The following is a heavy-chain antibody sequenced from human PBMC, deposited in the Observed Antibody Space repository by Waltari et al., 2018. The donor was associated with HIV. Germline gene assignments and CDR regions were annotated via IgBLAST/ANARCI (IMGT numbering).Heavy chain of an antibody. V-gene: IGHV3-33*01. CDR3: ARGYSSSRWIPLYH. CDR2: FWSDGAEI. CDR1: GFTFSNFV. Sequence: QGQLLDSAGAVVVLCPSLTLSCAVPGFTFSNFVIHWFRHSPGKRLEWLAVFWSDGAEISYADSVKGRFTISKDSSQKTLYLHLTSLRAEDTALYYCARGYSSSRWIPLYHWGRGTLVTVSS. J-gene: IGHJ4*02. D-gene: IGHD6-6*01.